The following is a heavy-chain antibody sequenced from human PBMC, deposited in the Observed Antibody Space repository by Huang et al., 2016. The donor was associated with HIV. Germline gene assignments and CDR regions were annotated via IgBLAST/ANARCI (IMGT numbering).Heavy chain of an antibody. D-gene: IGHD2-2*01. V-gene: IGHV1-8*01. CDR1: GYTFSSDD. CDR2: MNPKSGNT. CDR3: ARGLGRTRRFDY. J-gene: IGHJ4*02. Sequence: QVQLVQSGAEVRKPGASVKVSCKASGYTFSSDDINWVRQDPGQGLEWRGWMNPKSGNTGYAQKFRGRVAMTRNTSMTTAYMELRSLRSDDTAVYFCARGLGRTRRFDYWGQGALVNVYS.